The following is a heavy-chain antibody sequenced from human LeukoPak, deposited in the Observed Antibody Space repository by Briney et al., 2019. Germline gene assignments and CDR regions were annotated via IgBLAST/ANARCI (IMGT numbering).Heavy chain of an antibody. CDR3: ARGNLQWLLWFGEFVYNWFDP. CDR2: INHSGST. V-gene: IGHV4-34*01. Sequence: SETLSLTCAVYGGSFSGYYWSWIRQPPGEGLEWIGEINHSGSTNYNPSLKSRVTISVDTSKNQFSLKLSSVTAADTAVYYCARGNLQWLLWFGEFVYNWFDPWGQGTLVTVSS. CDR1: GGSFSGYY. D-gene: IGHD3-10*01. J-gene: IGHJ5*02.